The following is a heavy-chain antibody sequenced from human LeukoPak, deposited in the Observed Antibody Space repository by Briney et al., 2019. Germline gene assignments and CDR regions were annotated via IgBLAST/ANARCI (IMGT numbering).Heavy chain of an antibody. J-gene: IGHJ4*02. D-gene: IGHD6-19*01. Sequence: GGSLGLSCAASGFTFSSYAMGWVRQAPGKGLEWVSAISVSGTTYYADSVKGRFTISRDNSKNTLFLQMNSLRAEDTAVYYCAKRWSAVAGHFDYWGQGTLVTVSS. CDR3: AKRWSAVAGHFDY. CDR2: ISVSGTT. V-gene: IGHV3-23*01. CDR1: GFTFSSYA.